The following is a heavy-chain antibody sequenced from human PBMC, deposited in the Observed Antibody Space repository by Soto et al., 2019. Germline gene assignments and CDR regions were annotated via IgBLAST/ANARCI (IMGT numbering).Heavy chain of an antibody. CDR1: GDSVSSGDYS. D-gene: IGHD1-26*01. CDR2: IFHSGHT. Sequence: SETLSLTCAVSGDSVSSGDYSWNWIRQPPGKGLEWIGYIFHSGHTYYNPSLQSRVTISIDTSKNQFSLKVSSVSAADTAVYYCERWDYYYGMDVWGQGTTVTVSS. CDR3: ERWDYYYGMDV. J-gene: IGHJ6*02. V-gene: IGHV4-30-2*01.